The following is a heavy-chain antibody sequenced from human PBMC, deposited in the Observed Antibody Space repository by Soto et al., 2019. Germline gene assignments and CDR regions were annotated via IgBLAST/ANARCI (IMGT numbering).Heavy chain of an antibody. CDR1: GFTVSTNY. Sequence: EVQLVESGGGLIQPGGSLRLSCAASGFTVSTNYMSWVRQAPGKGLEWVSVIYSGGSTYYPDSVKGRFTISRDNSKNTLYLQMNSLRAEDTAVYYCARASIAAAGYYFDYWGQGTLVTVSS. D-gene: IGHD6-13*01. CDR3: ARASIAAAGYYFDY. V-gene: IGHV3-53*01. J-gene: IGHJ4*02. CDR2: IYSGGST.